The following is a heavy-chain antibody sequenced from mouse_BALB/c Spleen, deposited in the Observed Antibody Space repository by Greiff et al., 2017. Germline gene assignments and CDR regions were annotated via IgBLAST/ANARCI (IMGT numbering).Heavy chain of an antibody. CDR1: GYTFTSYY. Sequence: VKLMESGAELVKPGASVKLSCKASGYTFTSYYMYWVKQRPGQGLEWIGEINPSNGGTNFNEKFKSKATLTVDKSSSTAYMQLSSLTSEDSAVYYCTMFDGYYDYYAMDYWGQGTSVTVSS. V-gene: IGHV1S81*02. J-gene: IGHJ4*01. D-gene: IGHD2-3*01. CDR2: INPSNGGT. CDR3: TMFDGYYDYYAMDY.